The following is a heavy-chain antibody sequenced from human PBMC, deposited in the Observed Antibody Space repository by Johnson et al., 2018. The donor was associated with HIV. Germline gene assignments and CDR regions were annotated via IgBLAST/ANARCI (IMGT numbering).Heavy chain of an antibody. Sequence: QVQLVESGGGVVQPGGSLRLSCAASAFTFSSYGMHWVRQAPGKGLEWVALIRYDGSNKYYADSVMGRFTISRDNSKNTLYLQMNSLRAEDTAVYYCAKDRGSPGTPAAFDIWGQGTMVTVSS. CDR3: AKDRGSPGTPAAFDI. CDR1: AFTFSSYG. J-gene: IGHJ3*02. D-gene: IGHD1-7*01. V-gene: IGHV3-30*02. CDR2: IRYDGSNK.